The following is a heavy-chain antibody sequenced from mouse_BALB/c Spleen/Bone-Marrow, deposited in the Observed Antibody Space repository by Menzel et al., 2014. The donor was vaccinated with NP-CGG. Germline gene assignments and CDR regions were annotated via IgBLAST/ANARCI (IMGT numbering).Heavy chain of an antibody. D-gene: IGHD1-2*01. CDR2: INPDSSTI. V-gene: IGHV4-1*02. CDR1: GFGFSRYW. Sequence: VQLKESGGGLVQPGGSLKLSCAAPGFGFSRYWMSWVRQAPGKGLEWIGEINPDSSTINYTPSLKDKFIISRDNAKNTLYLQMSKVRSEDTALYYCASLHYYGFFAYWGQGTLATVSA. CDR3: ASLHYYGFFAY. J-gene: IGHJ3*01.